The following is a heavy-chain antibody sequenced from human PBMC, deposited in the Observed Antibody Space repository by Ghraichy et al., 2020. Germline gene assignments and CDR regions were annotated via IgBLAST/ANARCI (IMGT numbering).Heavy chain of an antibody. CDR2: IYHSGTT. D-gene: IGHD2-21*01. CDR3: AREPLEYQHMVDF. V-gene: IGHV4-61*01. CDR1: GGSVSSGNY. Sequence: SETLSLTCTVSGGSVSSGNYWSWIRQPPGKGLEWIGYIYHSGTTNYNPSLKSRVTMSVDTAKNQFSLKLNSVTAADTAVDYCAREPLEYQHMVDFWGQGTLVTVSS. J-gene: IGHJ4*02.